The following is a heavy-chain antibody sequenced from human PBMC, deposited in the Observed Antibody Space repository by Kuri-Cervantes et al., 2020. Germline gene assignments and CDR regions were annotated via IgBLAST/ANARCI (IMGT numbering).Heavy chain of an antibody. CDR3: ARHAGLEWLDKPAWWFDP. D-gene: IGHD6-19*01. CDR1: GGSISSYY. Sequence: SETLSLTCTVSGGSISSYYWGWIRQPPGKGLEWIGSIYYSGSTYYNPSLKSRVTISVDTSKNQFSLKLSSVTAADTAVYYCARHAGLEWLDKPAWWFDPWGQGTLVTVSS. V-gene: IGHV4-39*01. J-gene: IGHJ5*02. CDR2: IYYSGST.